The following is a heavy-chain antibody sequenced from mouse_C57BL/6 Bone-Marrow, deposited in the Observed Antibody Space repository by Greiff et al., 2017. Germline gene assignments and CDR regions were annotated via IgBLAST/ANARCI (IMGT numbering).Heavy chain of an antibody. CDR2: ISLGSSTI. CDR3: AIKAYYCSPHYYDMDY. V-gene: IGHV5-17*01. D-gene: IGHD1-1*01. J-gene: IGHJ4*01. Sequence: EVQVVESGGGLVKPGGSLKLSCAASGFTFSDYGMHWVRQAPEKGLEWVAYISLGSSTIYYADTVKGRFTISRDNAKNTLFLQMTSLRSEDTAMYYCAIKAYYCSPHYYDMDYWGQGTSVTVSS. CDR1: GFTFSDYG.